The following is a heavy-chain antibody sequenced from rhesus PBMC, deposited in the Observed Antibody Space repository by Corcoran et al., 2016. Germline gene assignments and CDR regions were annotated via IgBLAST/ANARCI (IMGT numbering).Heavy chain of an antibody. J-gene: IGHJ4*01. D-gene: IGHD6-25*01. CDR3: ARALYSGSWGTYYFDY. CDR1: GYSISSGYG. CDR2: ISYSGRT. V-gene: IGHV4-122*02. Sequence: QLQLQESGPGLVKPSETLSLTCAVSGYSISSGYGWSWIRQPPVKGLELIGYISYSGRTSYNPSLKSGVTISRDTSKSQFSLKLCSVTAADTAVYYCARALYSGSWGTYYFDYWGQGVLVTVSS.